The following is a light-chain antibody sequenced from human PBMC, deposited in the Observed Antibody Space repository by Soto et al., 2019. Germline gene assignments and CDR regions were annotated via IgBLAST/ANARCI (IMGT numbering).Light chain of an antibody. V-gene: IGLV2-14*01. J-gene: IGLJ2*01. CDR3: SSYTSSSSVV. Sequence: QSALTQPASVSGSPGQAITISCTGTSSDVGGYNYVPWYQQHPGKAPKLMIYDVSNRPSGVSNRFSGSKSGNTASLNISGLQAEDEADYYCSSYTSSSSVVFGGGTKLTVL. CDR1: SSDVGGYNY. CDR2: DVS.